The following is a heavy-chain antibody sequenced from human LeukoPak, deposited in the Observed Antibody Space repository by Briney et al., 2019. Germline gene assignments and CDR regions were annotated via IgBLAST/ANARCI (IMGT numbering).Heavy chain of an antibody. CDR1: GYTFTGYY. D-gene: IGHD3-3*01. V-gene: IGHV1-2*02. Sequence: ASVKVSCKASGYTFTGYYMHWVRQAPGQGLEWMGWINPNSGGTNYAQKFQGRVTMTRDTSISTAYMELSRLRSDDTAVYYCAASHFYDFWSGRNYYYYMDVWGKGTTVTVSS. J-gene: IGHJ6*03. CDR3: AASHFYDFWSGRNYYYYMDV. CDR2: INPNSGGT.